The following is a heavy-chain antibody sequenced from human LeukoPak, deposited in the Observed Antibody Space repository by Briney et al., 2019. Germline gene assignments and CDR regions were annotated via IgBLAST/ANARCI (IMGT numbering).Heavy chain of an antibody. CDR1: GYTFTSYC. Sequence: AASVKVSCKASGYTFTSYCISWVRQAPAQGLEWMGWISAYNGNTNYAQKLQGRVTMTTDTSTSTAYMELRSLRSDDTAVYYCARPFSSSWDGYYYYYYYGMDVWGQGTTVTVSS. V-gene: IGHV1-18*01. CDR2: ISAYNGNT. J-gene: IGHJ6*02. CDR3: ARPFSSSWDGYYYYYYYGMDV. D-gene: IGHD6-13*01.